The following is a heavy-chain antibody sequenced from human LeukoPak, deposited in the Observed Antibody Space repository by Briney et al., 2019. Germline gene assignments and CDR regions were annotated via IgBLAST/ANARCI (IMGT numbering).Heavy chain of an antibody. D-gene: IGHD6-19*01. CDR1: GYTFTGYY. V-gene: IGHV1-2*02. J-gene: IGHJ3*02. Sequence: ASLKVSCKASGYTFTGYYMHWVRQAPGQGLEWMGWINPNSGVTNYAQTFQGRVTMTRDTSISTAYMELSRLRSDDTAVYYCARDSSGFEDAFDIWGEGTMVSV. CDR2: INPNSGVT. CDR3: ARDSSGFEDAFDI.